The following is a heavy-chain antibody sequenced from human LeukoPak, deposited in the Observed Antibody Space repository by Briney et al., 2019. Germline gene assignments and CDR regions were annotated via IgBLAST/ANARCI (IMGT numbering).Heavy chain of an antibody. CDR1: VYNSVSYA. CDR3: ARDSVLGAPYTDH. CDR2: LSTYNGDT. V-gene: IGHV1-18*04. D-gene: IGHD3-3*02. J-gene: IGHJ5*02. Sequence: ASVKVSCKASVYNSVSYALSWVRQAPGQGLEWMGWLSTYNGDTELVQRVQGRVTMTTDTSTSTAYMDLRSLTSDDTAVYYCARDSVLGAPYTDHWGQGTLVTVSS.